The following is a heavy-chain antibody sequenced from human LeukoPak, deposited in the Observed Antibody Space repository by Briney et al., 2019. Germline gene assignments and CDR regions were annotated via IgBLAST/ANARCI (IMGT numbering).Heavy chain of an antibody. CDR1: GYTFTSYY. CDR2: INPSGGST. J-gene: IGHJ4*02. D-gene: IGHD3-22*01. Sequence: GASVKVSCKASGYTFTSYYMHWVRQAPGQGLEWMGIINPSGGSTSYAQKFQGRVTMTRDTSTSTVYMELSSLRSEDTAVYYCARAPEGNYYDSSGYCYWSQGTLVTVSS. V-gene: IGHV1-46*01. CDR3: ARAPEGNYYDSSGYCY.